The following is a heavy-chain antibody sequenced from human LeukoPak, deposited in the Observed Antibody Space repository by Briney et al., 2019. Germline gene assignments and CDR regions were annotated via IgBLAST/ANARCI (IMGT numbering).Heavy chain of an antibody. Sequence: SETLSLTCAVYGGSFSGYYWSWIRQPPGKGLKGIGEINHSGSTNYNPSLKSRVTISVDTSKNQFSLKLSSVTAADTAVYYCARAKNYGSLRSDYWGQGTLVTVSS. CDR1: GGSFSGYY. D-gene: IGHD3-10*01. CDR2: INHSGST. CDR3: ARAKNYGSLRSDY. J-gene: IGHJ4*02. V-gene: IGHV4-34*01.